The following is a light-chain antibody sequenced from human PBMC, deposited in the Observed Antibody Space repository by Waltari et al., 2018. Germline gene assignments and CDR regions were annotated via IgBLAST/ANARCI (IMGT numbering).Light chain of an antibody. Sequence: QSALTQPASVSGSPGQPLTSPCTGTSRDNGGLNYVFWYQQHPGKAPKLTIYEVSHRPSVVSDRFSGSKSGNTASLTISGLQAEDEADYYCSSYTSSSTLVFGGGTKVTVL. V-gene: IGLV2-14*01. J-gene: IGLJ2*01. CDR2: EVS. CDR1: SRDNGGLNY. CDR3: SSYTSSSTLV.